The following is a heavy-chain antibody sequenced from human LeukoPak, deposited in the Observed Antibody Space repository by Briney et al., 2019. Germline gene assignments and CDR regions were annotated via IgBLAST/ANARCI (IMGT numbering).Heavy chain of an antibody. Sequence: SETLSLTCAVSGGSISSGGYSWSWIRQPPGKGLEWIGYIYHSGSTNYNPSLKSRVTISVDTSKNQFSLKLSSVTAADTAVYYCARGRVIPGAAAGNFDYWGQGTLVTVSS. CDR1: GGSISSGGYS. CDR3: ARGRVIPGAAAGNFDY. J-gene: IGHJ4*02. V-gene: IGHV4-30-2*01. CDR2: IYHSGST. D-gene: IGHD6-13*01.